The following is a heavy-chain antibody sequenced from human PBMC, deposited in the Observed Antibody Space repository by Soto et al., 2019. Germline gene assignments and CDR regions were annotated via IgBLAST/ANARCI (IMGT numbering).Heavy chain of an antibody. D-gene: IGHD3-9*01. CDR2: VSGDGGST. V-gene: IGHV3-23*01. CDR1: GFTFSDYA. J-gene: IGHJ3*02. CDR3: AKDAIDYHGRNDGFDI. Sequence: LRLSCAASGFTFSDYAMSWVRQTPGKGLEWVSGVSGDGGSTYYPDSVKGRFTISRDNSKSTLCLQMNSLGAEDTAVYYCAKDAIDYHGRNDGFDIWGQGTMVTVS.